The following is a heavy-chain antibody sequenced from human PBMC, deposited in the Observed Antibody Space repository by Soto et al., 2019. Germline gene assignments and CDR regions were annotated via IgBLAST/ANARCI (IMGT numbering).Heavy chain of an antibody. V-gene: IGHV3-23*01. CDR3: AKDATRTDGWYYFDY. D-gene: IGHD6-19*01. CDR2: IDYSGVTT. Sequence: SGGSLRLSCAASGFTFSRLAMGWVRQAPGKGLEWVSVIDYSGVTTYHTDSVRGRFTISRDNSKKMLFLQMNSLRAEDTAVYFCAKDATRTDGWYYFDYWGQGALVTVSS. CDR1: GFTFSRLA. J-gene: IGHJ4*02.